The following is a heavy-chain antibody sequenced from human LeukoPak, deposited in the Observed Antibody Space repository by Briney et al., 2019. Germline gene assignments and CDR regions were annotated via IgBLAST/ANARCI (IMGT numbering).Heavy chain of an antibody. CDR1: GFTFSNYA. D-gene: IGHD6-13*01. V-gene: IGHV3-23*01. CDR3: AKDVGSWSRGAFDY. CDR2: ISGSGGST. Sequence: GSLRLSCAASGFTFSNYAMSWVRQAPGKGLEWVSAISGSGGSTYYADSVKGRLTISRDNSKNTLYLQMNSLRAEDTALYYCAKDVGSWSRGAFDYWGQGTLVTVSS. J-gene: IGHJ4*02.